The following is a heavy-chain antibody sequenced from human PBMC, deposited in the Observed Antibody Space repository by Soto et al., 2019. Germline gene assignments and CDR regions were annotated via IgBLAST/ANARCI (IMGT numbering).Heavy chain of an antibody. V-gene: IGHV3-74*01. CDR2: INSDGSST. Sequence: PGGSLRLSCAASGFTFSSYWMHWVRQAPGKGLVWVSRINSDGSSTSYADSVKGRFTISRDNAKNTLYLQMNSLRAEDTAVYYCARGDSSGWYSYYYYYGMDVWGQGTTVTVSS. J-gene: IGHJ6*02. CDR3: ARGDSSGWYSYYYYYGMDV. CDR1: GFTFSSYW. D-gene: IGHD6-19*01.